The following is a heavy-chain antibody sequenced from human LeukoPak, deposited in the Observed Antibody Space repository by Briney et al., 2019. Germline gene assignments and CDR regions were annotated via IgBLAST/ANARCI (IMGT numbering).Heavy chain of an antibody. D-gene: IGHD3-22*01. J-gene: IGHJ4*02. CDR2: VNWNSGST. CDR1: GFIFSDYY. Sequence: PGGSLRLSCAASGFIFSDYYMSWIRQAPGKGLEWVSGVNWNSGSTGYADSVKGRFSISRDNAKNSLYLQMNSLRAEDTAVYYCAREGPGIVVASYGLGHFDYWGQGTLVTVSS. CDR3: AREGPGIVVASYGLGHFDY. V-gene: IGHV3-20*04.